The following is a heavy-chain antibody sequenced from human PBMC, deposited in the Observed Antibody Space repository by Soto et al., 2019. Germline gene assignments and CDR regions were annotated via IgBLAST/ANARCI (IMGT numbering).Heavy chain of an antibody. D-gene: IGHD6-19*01. CDR2: IIPIFGTA. CDR3: AVQYGEVAGISDL. V-gene: IGHV1-69*12. CDR1: GGTFSSYA. J-gene: IGHJ2*01. Sequence: QVQLVQSGAELKKPGSSVKVSCKASGGTFSSYAISWVRQAPGQGLEWMGGIIPIFGTANYEQKFQGRVTITEDASTITAHMELSSLRYEDTAVYYCAVQYGEVAGISDLWGRGTLVTVSS.